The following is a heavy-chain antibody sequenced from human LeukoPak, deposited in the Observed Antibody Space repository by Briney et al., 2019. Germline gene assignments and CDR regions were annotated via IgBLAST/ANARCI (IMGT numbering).Heavy chain of an antibody. CDR3: AKHPPPGPQYFQH. J-gene: IGHJ1*01. Sequence: ADSVKGRFTISRDNSKNTLYLQMNSLRAEDTAVYYCAKHPPPGPQYFQHWGQGTLVTVSS. V-gene: IGHV3-23*01.